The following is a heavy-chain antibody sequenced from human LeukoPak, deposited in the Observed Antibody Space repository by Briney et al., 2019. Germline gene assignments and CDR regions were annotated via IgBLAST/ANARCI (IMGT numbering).Heavy chain of an antibody. J-gene: IGHJ4*02. CDR1: GYTFTSYG. Sequence: ASVSVSCKACGYTFTSYGISWVGQAAGQGLEWMGWVSAYNGNTNYAQNLQGRVNMTTDTSTSTAYMELRSLRSDDTAVYYCASDVAEYYDSSGYFHWGQGPLVTVSS. D-gene: IGHD3-22*01. V-gene: IGHV1-18*01. CDR2: VSAYNGNT. CDR3: ASDVAEYYDSSGYFH.